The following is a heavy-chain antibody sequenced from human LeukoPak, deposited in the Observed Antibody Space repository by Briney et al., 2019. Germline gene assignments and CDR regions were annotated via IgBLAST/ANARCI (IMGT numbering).Heavy chain of an antibody. CDR3: ARPGITMVRGAQGFAFDI. Sequence: GESLKISCKGSGYSFTNYWIGWVRQMPGKGLEWMGIIYPGDSDTRYSPSFQGQVTISADKSISTAYLQWSSLKASDTAMYYCARPGITMVRGAQGFAFDIWGQGTMVTVSS. J-gene: IGHJ3*02. D-gene: IGHD3-10*01. CDR1: GYSFTNYW. CDR2: IYPGDSDT. V-gene: IGHV5-51*01.